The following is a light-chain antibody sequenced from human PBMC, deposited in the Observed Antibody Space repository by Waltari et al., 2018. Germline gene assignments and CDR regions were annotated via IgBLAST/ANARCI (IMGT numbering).Light chain of an antibody. Sequence: QSALTQPASVSGTPGQSITISCTGTNSDVGNYNLVSWYQHHPGEAPKLMICEVIKRPSGVSKRFSCSKAGHTASLTISGLQAEDEADYYCCSYAGSGTYVFGTGTKVTVL. CDR1: NSDVGNYNL. V-gene: IGLV2-23*02. CDR2: EVI. CDR3: CSYAGSGTYV. J-gene: IGLJ1*01.